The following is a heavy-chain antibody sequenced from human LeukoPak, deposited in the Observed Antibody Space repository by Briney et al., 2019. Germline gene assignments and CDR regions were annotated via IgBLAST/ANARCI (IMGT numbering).Heavy chain of an antibody. D-gene: IGHD3-10*01. CDR2: INQDGSQK. J-gene: IGHJ4*02. V-gene: IGHV3-7*04. Sequence: PGGSLRLSCAASGFSFSGYWMGGVRQAPGRGLEWVANINQDGSQKPYVDSVKGRFTIFRDNAKNSLNLQMNSLRPEDTAVYYCARDGWRFGELSDYWGQGTLVTVSS. CDR3: ARDGWRFGELSDY. CDR1: GFSFSGYW.